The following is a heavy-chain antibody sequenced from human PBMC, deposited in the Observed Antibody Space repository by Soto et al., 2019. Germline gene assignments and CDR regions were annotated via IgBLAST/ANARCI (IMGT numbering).Heavy chain of an antibody. Sequence: QVQLQESGPGLVKPSETLSLTCSVSGGSVSSASYYWSWIRQPPGKGLEWIAYIYSGGNTNYNPSLKSRLTLSVDTSKNQFSLKLTSVTAADTAVYYCARVGAYFGEFDYFDYWGQGALVTVSS. V-gene: IGHV4-61*01. CDR3: ARVGAYFGEFDYFDY. D-gene: IGHD3-10*01. CDR2: IYSGGNT. J-gene: IGHJ4*02. CDR1: GGSVSSASYY.